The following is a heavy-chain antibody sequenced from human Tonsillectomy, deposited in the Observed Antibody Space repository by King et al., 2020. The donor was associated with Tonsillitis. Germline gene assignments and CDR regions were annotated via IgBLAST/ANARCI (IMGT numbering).Heavy chain of an antibody. CDR2: IYHSGST. V-gene: IGHV4-38-2*01. J-gene: IGHJ4*02. CDR3: ARGWDGYNPSY. CDR1: GYSISSGYY. D-gene: IGHD5-24*01. Sequence: VQLQESGPGLVKPSVTLSLTCAVSGYSISSGYYWGWIRQPPGKGLEWIGSIYHSGSTYYNPSLKSRVTISVDTSKNQFSLKLSSVTAADTAVYYCARGWDGYNPSYWGQGTLVTVSS.